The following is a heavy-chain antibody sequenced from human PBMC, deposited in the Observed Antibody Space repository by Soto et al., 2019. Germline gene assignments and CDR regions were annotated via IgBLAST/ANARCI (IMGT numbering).Heavy chain of an antibody. CDR3: AREEEGILAAAWAFDN. V-gene: IGHV1-69*04. CDR2: IIPILGIA. CDR1: GGTFSSYT. J-gene: IGHJ4*02. D-gene: IGHD6-13*01. Sequence: SVKVSCKASGGTFSSYTISWVRQAPGQGLEWMGRIIPILGIANYAQKFQGRVTITADKSTSTAYMELSSLRSENTAVYYCAREEEGILAAAWAFDNWGQGTMVTVSS.